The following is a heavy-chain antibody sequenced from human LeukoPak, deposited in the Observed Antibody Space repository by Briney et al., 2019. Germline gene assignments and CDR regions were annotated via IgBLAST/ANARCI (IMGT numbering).Heavy chain of an antibody. CDR1: GGSFSGYY. J-gene: IGHJ4*02. CDR3: ARGLRWSRAGIDY. D-gene: IGHD4-23*01. Sequence: PSETLSLTCAVHGGSFSGYYWSWIRQPPGKGLEWIGEINHSGSTNYNPSLKSQVTISVDTSKNQFSLKLSSVTAADTAVYYCARGLRWSRAGIDYWGQGTLVTVSS. CDR2: INHSGST. V-gene: IGHV4-34*01.